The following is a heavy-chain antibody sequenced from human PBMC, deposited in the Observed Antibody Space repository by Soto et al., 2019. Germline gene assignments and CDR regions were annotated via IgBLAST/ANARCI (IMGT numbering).Heavy chain of an antibody. V-gene: IGHV1-46*01. J-gene: IGHJ4*02. CDR2: TNPRDGST. Sequence: ASEKVSCKASGYSLTGYYMHWVRRAPGQGLEWMGITNPRDGSTNYAQKFQGRVTMTSDTSTSTVYMEMSSLRSDDTAIYYCARSYVTSRPIDFWGQGTLVTVFS. D-gene: IGHD3-10*02. CDR3: ARSYVTSRPIDF. CDR1: GYSLTGYY.